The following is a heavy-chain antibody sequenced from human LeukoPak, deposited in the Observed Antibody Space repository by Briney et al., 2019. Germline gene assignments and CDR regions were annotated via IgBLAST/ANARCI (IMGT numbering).Heavy chain of an antibody. J-gene: IGHJ4*02. D-gene: IGHD3-22*01. CDR2: IYHSGST. V-gene: IGHV4-4*02. CDR1: GGSISSSNW. Sequence: SETLSLTCAVSGGSISSSNWWSWVRQPPGKGLEWIGEIYHSGSTNYNPSLKSRVTISVDTSKNQFSLKLSSVTAADTAVYYCARVGTSYYYDSSGYYYYYWGQGTLLTVSS. CDR3: ARVGTSYYYDSSGYYYYY.